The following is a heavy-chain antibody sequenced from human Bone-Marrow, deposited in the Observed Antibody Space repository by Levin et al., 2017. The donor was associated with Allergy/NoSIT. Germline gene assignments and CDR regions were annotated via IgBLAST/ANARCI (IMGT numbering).Heavy chain of an antibody. V-gene: IGHV5-51*01. Sequence: ASVKVSCKGSGYSFTSYWIGWVRQMPGKGLEWMGIIYPGDSDTRYSPSFQGQVTISADKSISTAYLQWSSPKASDTAMYYCARLPWVGKPPDYFDYWGQGTLVTVSS. D-gene: IGHD1-26*01. CDR2: IYPGDSDT. CDR1: GYSFTSYW. CDR3: ARLPWVGKPPDYFDY. J-gene: IGHJ4*02.